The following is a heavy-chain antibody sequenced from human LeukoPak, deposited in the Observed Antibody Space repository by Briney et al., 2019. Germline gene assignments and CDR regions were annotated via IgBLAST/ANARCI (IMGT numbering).Heavy chain of an antibody. D-gene: IGHD3-22*01. Sequence: SETLSLTCTVSGGSISSSSYYWGWIRQPPGKGLEWIGSIYYSGSTYYNPSLKSRVTISVDTSKNQFSLKLSSVTAADTAAYYCARRFTMIGRYFDLWGRGTLVTVSS. V-gene: IGHV4-39*01. J-gene: IGHJ2*01. CDR1: GGSISSSSYY. CDR2: IYYSGST. CDR3: ARRFTMIGRYFDL.